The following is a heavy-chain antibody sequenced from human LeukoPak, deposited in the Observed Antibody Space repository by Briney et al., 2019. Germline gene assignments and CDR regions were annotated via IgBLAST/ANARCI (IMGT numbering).Heavy chain of an antibody. V-gene: IGHV1-8*01. Sequence: ASVKVSCKASGYTFTSYDINWVRQATGQGLEWMGWMNPNSGNTGYAQKFQGRVTMTRNTSISTAYMELSSLRSEDTAVYYCARSQQQLVTYYYYGMDVWGQGTTVTVSS. J-gene: IGHJ6*02. CDR3: ARSQQQLVTYYYYGMDV. D-gene: IGHD6-13*01. CDR2: MNPNSGNT. CDR1: GYTFTSYD.